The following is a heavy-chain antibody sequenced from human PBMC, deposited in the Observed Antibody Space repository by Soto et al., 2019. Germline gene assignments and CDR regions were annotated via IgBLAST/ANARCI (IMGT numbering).Heavy chain of an antibody. D-gene: IGHD5-12*01. CDR1: GFSLSTSGVG. Sequence: QITLKESGPTLVKPTQTLTLTCTFSGFSLSTSGVGVGWIRQPPGKALEWLALIYWDDNKRYSPSLKSRLTITKDTSNNQVVLTMTDVDPVDTATYYCAPVYGGYDYFDYWGQGTLVTVSS. CDR2: IYWDDNK. J-gene: IGHJ4*02. V-gene: IGHV2-5*02. CDR3: APVYGGYDYFDY.